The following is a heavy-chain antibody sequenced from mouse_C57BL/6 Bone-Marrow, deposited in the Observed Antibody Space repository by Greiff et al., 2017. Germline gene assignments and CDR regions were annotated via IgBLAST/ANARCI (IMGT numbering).Heavy chain of an antibody. CDR3: ARGYYYGSSLYFDY. CDR1: GFTFSSYT. V-gene: IGHV5-9*01. Sequence: EVQGVESGGGLVKPGGSLKLSCAASGFTFSSYTMSWVRQTPEKRLAWVATISGGGGNTYYPDSVKGRFTISRDNAKNTLYLQMSSLRSEDTALYYCARGYYYGSSLYFDYGGQGTTLTVSS. CDR2: ISGGGGNT. J-gene: IGHJ2*01. D-gene: IGHD1-1*01.